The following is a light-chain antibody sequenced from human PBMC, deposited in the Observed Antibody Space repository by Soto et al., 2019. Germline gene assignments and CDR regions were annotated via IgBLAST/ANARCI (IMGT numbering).Light chain of an antibody. J-gene: IGKJ1*01. CDR1: QTIFNW. Sequence: DIQMTQSPSTLSASVGDRVTITCRASQTIFNWLAWYQRKPGRAPNLLIYKASSLKSGVPSRFSGSGSGTEFTLTISSLQPDDFATYYCQQYNSFSWTFGQGTKVDIK. V-gene: IGKV1-5*03. CDR2: KAS. CDR3: QQYNSFSWT.